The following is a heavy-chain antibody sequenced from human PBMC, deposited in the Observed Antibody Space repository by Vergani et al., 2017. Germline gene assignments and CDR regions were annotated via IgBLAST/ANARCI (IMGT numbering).Heavy chain of an antibody. CDR3: AREWFYDYVWGSYRLRGGYYFDY. Sequence: QVQLVQSGSELKKPGASVKVSCKASGYTFTGYYMHWVRQAPGQGLEWMGWINAGNGNTKYSQKFQGRVTITRDTSASTAYMELSSLRSEDTAVYYCAREWFYDYVWGSYRLRGGYYFDYWGQGTLVTVSS. CDR2: INAGNGNT. D-gene: IGHD3-16*02. CDR1: GYTFTGYY. V-gene: IGHV1-3*01. J-gene: IGHJ4*02.